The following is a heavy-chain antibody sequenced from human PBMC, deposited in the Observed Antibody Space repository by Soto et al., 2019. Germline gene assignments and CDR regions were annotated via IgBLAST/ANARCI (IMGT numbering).Heavy chain of an antibody. CDR1: SFGVRNYG. D-gene: IGHD3-3*01. CDR3: ARVLGLTGDYDFWSGYYTTLDY. V-gene: IGHV1-18*01. J-gene: IGHJ4*02. Sequence: VCCESSSFGVRNYGPDCVHKETRKGLEWMGWISAYNGNTNYAQKLQGRVTMTTDTSTSTAYMELRSLRSDDTAVYYCARVLGLTGDYDFWSGYYTTLDYWGQGTLVKFSS. CDR2: ISAYNGNT.